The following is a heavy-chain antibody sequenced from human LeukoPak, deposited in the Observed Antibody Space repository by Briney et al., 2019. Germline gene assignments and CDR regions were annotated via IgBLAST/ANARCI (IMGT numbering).Heavy chain of an antibody. V-gene: IGHV3-7*03. CDR1: GFTFSSYW. J-gene: IGHJ5*02. CDR3: AKDPQFVVVPAAHNNWFDP. CDR2: IKQDGSEK. D-gene: IGHD2-2*01. Sequence: PGGSLRLSCAASGFTFSSYWMSWVRQAPGKGLEWVANIKQDGSEKYYVDSVKGRFTISRDNAKNSLYLQMNSLRAEDTAVYYCAKDPQFVVVPAAHNNWFDPWGQGTLVTVSS.